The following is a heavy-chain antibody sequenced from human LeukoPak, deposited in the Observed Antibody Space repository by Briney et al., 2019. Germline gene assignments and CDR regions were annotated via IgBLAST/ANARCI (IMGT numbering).Heavy chain of an antibody. CDR1: GGSFSGYY. CDR2: INHSGST. V-gene: IGHV4-34*01. D-gene: IGHD3-3*01. J-gene: IGHJ4*02. Sequence: SETLSLTCAVYGGSFSGYYWSWIRQPPGKGLEWIGEINHSGSTNYNPSLKSRVTISVDTSKNQFSLRLSSVTAADTAVYYCARAGVENYDSWSGYYPFDYWGQGTLVTVSS. CDR3: ARAGVENYDSWSGYYPFDY.